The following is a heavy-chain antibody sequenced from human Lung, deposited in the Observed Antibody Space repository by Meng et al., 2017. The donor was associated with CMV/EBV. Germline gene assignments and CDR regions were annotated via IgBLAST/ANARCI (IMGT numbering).Heavy chain of an antibody. Sequence: SETLSLXCTVSGGPISSYYWSWIRQPPGNGLERIGYIYYSGSTNYNPSLKSRVTISVDTSKNQFSLKLSSVTAADTAVYYGASGKYYYGSGGYYNYYYYGMDVWGQGTTVTVSS. CDR1: GGPISSYY. V-gene: IGHV4-59*01. CDR2: IYYSGST. CDR3: ASGKYYYGSGGYYNYYYYGMDV. D-gene: IGHD3-10*01. J-gene: IGHJ6*01.